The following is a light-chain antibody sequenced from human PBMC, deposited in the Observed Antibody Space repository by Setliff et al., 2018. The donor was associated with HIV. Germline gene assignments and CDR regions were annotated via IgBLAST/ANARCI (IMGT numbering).Light chain of an antibody. V-gene: IGLV2-23*02. J-gene: IGLJ1*01. CDR2: EVN. CDR1: INNIGSYNR. CDR3: CSYAGTDTFVV. Sequence: LTQPPSVSGSPGQSIIISCTGTINNIGSYNRVSWYQQRPGTAPKLIIFEVNKRPSGVSNRFSGSKSGSTASLAISGLQADDEGDYYCCSYAGTDTFVVFGTGTKVTV.